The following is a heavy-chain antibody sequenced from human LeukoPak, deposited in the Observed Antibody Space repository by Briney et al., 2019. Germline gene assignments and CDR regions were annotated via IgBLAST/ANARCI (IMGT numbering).Heavy chain of an antibody. CDR2: IIHSGRT. D-gene: IGHD2-8*01. CDR3: ARGIVLMHYASFDY. Sequence: SETLSLTCGVYGGSFSGYYWTWIRQSPGRGLEWIAEIIHSGRTNYSPSLKSRAALSVDTSKNQFSLRLTSVTAADTAVYYCARGIVLMHYASFDYWGQGSLVTVSS. J-gene: IGHJ4*02. V-gene: IGHV4-34*12. CDR1: GGSFSGYY.